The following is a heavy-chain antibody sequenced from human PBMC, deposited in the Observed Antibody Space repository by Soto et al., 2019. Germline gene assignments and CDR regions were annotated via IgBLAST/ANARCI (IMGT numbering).Heavy chain of an antibody. CDR1: GYTLTELS. Sequence: ASVKVSCKVSGYTLTELSMHWVRQAPGKGLEWMGGFDPEDGETIYAQKFQGRVTMTEDTSTDTAYMELSSLRSEDTAVYYCATAFLYSSSSNWFDPWGQGTLVTVSS. CDR3: ATAFLYSSSSNWFDP. V-gene: IGHV1-24*01. CDR2: FDPEDGET. D-gene: IGHD6-13*01. J-gene: IGHJ5*02.